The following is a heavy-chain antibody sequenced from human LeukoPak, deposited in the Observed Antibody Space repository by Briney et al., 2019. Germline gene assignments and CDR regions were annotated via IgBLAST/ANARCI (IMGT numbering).Heavy chain of an antibody. CDR3: AREHNDFWSGYFDY. J-gene: IGHJ4*02. CDR2: IKQDGSEK. Sequence: GGSLRLSCAASGFTFSSYWMSWVRQAPGKGLEWMANIKQDGSEKYYVDSVKGRFTISRDNAKNSLYLQMNSLRAEDTAVYYCAREHNDFWSGYFDYCGQGTLVTVSS. V-gene: IGHV3-7*01. CDR1: GFTFSSYW. D-gene: IGHD3-3*01.